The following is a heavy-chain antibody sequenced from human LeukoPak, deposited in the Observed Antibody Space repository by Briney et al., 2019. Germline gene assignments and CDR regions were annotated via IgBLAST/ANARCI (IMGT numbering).Heavy chain of an antibody. CDR2: IFTTGST. CDR3: ARESRDYDGSGFYHDY. CDR1: GGSISNYF. J-gene: IGHJ4*02. V-gene: IGHV4-4*07. D-gene: IGHD3-22*01. Sequence: SETLSLTCTVSGGSISNYFWSWIRQPAGKGLEWIGRIFTTGSTDYNPSLKSRDTMSVDTSKNQFSLKLTSVTAADTAVYYCARESRDYDGSGFYHDYWGQGTLVTVSS.